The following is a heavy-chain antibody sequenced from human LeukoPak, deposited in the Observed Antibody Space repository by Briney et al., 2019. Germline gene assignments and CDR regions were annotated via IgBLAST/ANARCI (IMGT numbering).Heavy chain of an antibody. V-gene: IGHV1-18*01. CDR2: ISAFNGRT. Sequence: ASVKVSCEASGHTFTGLDFSWMRQTPGQGLEWLGWISAFNGRTSYGQGLQGRLTLTTDTSASTAYMELRSLTPDDTAVYYCARGVDSGWYRESGWFDPWGQGTLVTVSS. J-gene: IGHJ5*02. CDR1: GHTFTGLD. D-gene: IGHD6-19*01. CDR3: ARGVDSGWYRESGWFDP.